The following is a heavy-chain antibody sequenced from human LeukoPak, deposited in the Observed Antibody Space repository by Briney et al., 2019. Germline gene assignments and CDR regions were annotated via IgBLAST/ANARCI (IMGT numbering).Heavy chain of an antibody. D-gene: IGHD2-2*01. J-gene: IGHJ4*02. V-gene: IGHV3-30*02. Sequence: GGSLRLSCAASGFTFSSYGMHWVRQAPGKGLEWVAFIRYDGSNKYYADSVKGRFTISRDNSKNTLYLQMNSLGAEDTAVYYCAKAPSDIVVVPAPIDYWGQGTLVTVSS. CDR1: GFTFSSYG. CDR2: IRYDGSNK. CDR3: AKAPSDIVVVPAPIDY.